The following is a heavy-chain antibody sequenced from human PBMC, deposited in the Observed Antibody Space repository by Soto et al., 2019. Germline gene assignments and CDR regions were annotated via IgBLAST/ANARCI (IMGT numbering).Heavy chain of an antibody. Sequence: QVQLVQSGAEVTKPGASVKVSCKASGYTFTSYDINWVRQATGQVLECMGWMNPNSGNTGYAQKFQSRVTMTRNTSISTAYMELSSLRSEDTAVYYCARGYYGSGSYYTLLIFDYWGQGTLVTVSS. CDR2: MNPNSGNT. CDR3: ARGYYGSGSYYTLLIFDY. D-gene: IGHD3-10*01. CDR1: GYTFTSYD. J-gene: IGHJ4*02. V-gene: IGHV1-8*01.